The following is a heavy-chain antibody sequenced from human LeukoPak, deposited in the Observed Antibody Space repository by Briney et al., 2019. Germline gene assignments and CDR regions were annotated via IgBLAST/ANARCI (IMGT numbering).Heavy chain of an antibody. V-gene: IGHV3-23*01. J-gene: IGHJ2*01. CDR3: AKAIPYWYFDL. CDR1: GFTVTSYD. CDR2: IGDGGGTT. D-gene: IGHD2-21*01. Sequence: GGSLILSCAASGFTVTSYDMTWVRQAPGKGLEWLSSIGDGGGTTYADSVKGRFTISRDSSKNTLYLQMNSLRAEDTAIYYCAKAIPYWYFDLWGRGALVTVSS.